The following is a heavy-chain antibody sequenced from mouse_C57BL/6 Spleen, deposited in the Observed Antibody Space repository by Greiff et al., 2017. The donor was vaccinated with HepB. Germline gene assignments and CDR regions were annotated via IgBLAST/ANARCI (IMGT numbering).Heavy chain of an antibody. CDR1: GFNIKDDY. D-gene: IGHD1-1*01. CDR2: IDPENGDT. Sequence: VQLQQSGAELVRPGASVKLSCTASGFNIKDDYMHWVKQRPEQGLEWIGWIDPENGDTEYASKFQGKATITADTSSNTAYLQRSSLTSEDTAVYYCTTYYGSSYYYAMDYWGQGTSVTVSS. CDR3: TTYYGSSYYYAMDY. V-gene: IGHV14-4*01. J-gene: IGHJ4*01.